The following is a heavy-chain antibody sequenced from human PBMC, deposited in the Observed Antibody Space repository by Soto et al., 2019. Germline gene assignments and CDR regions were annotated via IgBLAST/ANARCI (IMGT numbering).Heavy chain of an antibody. Sequence: QVQLVESGGGVVQPGRSLRLSCAASGFTFSSYGMHWVRQAPGKGLEWVAVISYDGSNKYYADSVKGRFTISRDNSKNTLYLQMNSLRAEDTAVYYCASPGSRIVGATINWFDPWGQGTLVTVSS. CDR3: ASPGSRIVGATINWFDP. D-gene: IGHD1-26*01. V-gene: IGHV3-30*03. CDR1: GFTFSSYG. J-gene: IGHJ5*02. CDR2: ISYDGSNK.